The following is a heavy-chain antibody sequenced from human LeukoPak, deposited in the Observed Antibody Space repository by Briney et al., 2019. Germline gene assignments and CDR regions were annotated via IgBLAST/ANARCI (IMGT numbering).Heavy chain of an antibody. J-gene: IGHJ4*02. V-gene: IGHV1-69*05. CDR1: GGTFSSYA. CDR3: ARGDDILTGSNAYNFDY. CDR2: IIPIFGTA. Sequence: ASVKVSCKASGGTFSSYAISWVRRAPGQGLEWMGGIIPIFGTANYAQKFQGRVTITTDESTSTAYMELSSLRSEDTAVYYCARGDDILTGSNAYNFDYWGQGTLVTVSS. D-gene: IGHD3-9*01.